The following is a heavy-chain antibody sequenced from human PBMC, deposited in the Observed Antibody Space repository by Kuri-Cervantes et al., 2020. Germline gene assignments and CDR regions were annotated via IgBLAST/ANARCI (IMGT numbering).Heavy chain of an antibody. D-gene: IGHD3-10*01. CDR3: ARGGAKLLWFRELSVGFDP. Sequence: SETLSLTCTVSGGSISSYYWSWIRQPPGKGLEWIGYIYYSGSTNYNPSLKSRVTISVDTSKNQFSLKLSSVTAADTAVYYCARGGAKLLWFRELSVGFDPWGQGTLVMSPQ. J-gene: IGHJ5*02. V-gene: IGHV4-59*01. CDR2: IYYSGST. CDR1: GGSISSYY.